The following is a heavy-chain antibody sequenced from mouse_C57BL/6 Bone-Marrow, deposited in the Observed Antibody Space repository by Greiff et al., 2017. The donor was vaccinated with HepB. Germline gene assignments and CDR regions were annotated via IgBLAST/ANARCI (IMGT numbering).Heavy chain of an antibody. J-gene: IGHJ1*03. CDR2: ISSGGSYT. Sequence: EVKLVESGGDLVKPGGSLKLSCAASGFTFSSYGMSWVRQTPDKRLEWVATISSGGSYTYYPDSVKGRFTISRDNAKNTLHLQMSSLKSEDTAMYYCARRYYYGSSYAYWYFDVWGTGTTVTVSS. D-gene: IGHD1-1*01. V-gene: IGHV5-6*02. CDR3: ARRYYYGSSYAYWYFDV. CDR1: GFTFSSYG.